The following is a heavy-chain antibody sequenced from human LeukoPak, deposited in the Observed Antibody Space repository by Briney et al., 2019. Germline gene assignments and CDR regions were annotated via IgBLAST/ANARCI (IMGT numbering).Heavy chain of an antibody. CDR1: GYTLTELS. D-gene: IGHD2-15*01. V-gene: IGHV1-24*01. J-gene: IGHJ3*02. CDR2: FDPEDGET. Sequence: ASVKVSCKVSGYTLTELSMHWVRQAPGKGLEWMGGFDPEDGETIYAQKFQGRVTMTEDTSTDTAYMELSSLRSEDTAVYYCARERPEVVAATGAFDIWGQGTMVTVSS. CDR3: ARERPEVVAATGAFDI.